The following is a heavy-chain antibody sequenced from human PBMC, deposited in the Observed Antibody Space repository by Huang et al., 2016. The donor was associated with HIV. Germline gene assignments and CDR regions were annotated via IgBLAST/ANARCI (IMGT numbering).Heavy chain of an antibody. CDR2: IGGNSGDI. Sequence: VQLVESGGGLVQPGWSLRLSCAASGFAFSQYAVHWVRPSPGKGLEGVSGIGGNSGDIAYASSVRGRFVISRDNAKKSLYLKMNGLRLEDTALYFCVIMDDYFDYWGQGVVVGVSS. CDR1: GFAFSQYA. V-gene: IGHV3-9*01. CDR3: VIMDDYFDY. D-gene: IGHD2-8*01. J-gene: IGHJ4*02.